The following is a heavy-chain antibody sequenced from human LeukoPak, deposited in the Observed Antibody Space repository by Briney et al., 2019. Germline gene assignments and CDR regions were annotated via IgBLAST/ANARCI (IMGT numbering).Heavy chain of an antibody. CDR1: GFTFSSYA. CDR2: ISYDGSNK. Sequence: GRSLRLSCAASGFTFSSYAMHWVRKAPAKGLEWVAVISYDGSNKYYADSVKGRFTISRDNSKNTLYLQMNSLRAEDTAVYYCARDSGILPDPWGQGTLVTVSS. V-gene: IGHV3-30-3*01. J-gene: IGHJ5*02. CDR3: ARDSGILPDP. D-gene: IGHD3-9*01.